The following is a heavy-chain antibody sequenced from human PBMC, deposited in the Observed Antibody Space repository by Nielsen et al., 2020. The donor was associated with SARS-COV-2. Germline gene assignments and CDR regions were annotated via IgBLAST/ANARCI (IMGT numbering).Heavy chain of an antibody. CDR2: ISSSGSTT. CDR3: ARDRLGTYYYGSGSYKYYYYGMDV. J-gene: IGHJ6*02. D-gene: IGHD3-10*01. Sequence: WIRQPPGKGLEWVSYISSSGSTTYYADSVKGRFTISRDNAKNSLYLQMNSLRAEDTAVYYCARDRLGTYYYGSGSYKYYYYGMDVWGQGTTVTVSS. V-gene: IGHV3-48*03.